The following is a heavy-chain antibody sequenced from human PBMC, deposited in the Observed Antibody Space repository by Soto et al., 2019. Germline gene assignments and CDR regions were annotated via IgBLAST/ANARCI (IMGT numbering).Heavy chain of an antibody. CDR3: SRTQGEIYCSGDDCYSFESVRTFDI. Sequence: QVQLQQWGAGLLKPSETLTLTCGVYGGSFSGYYWCWIRQPPGKGLEWIGEINHIGSTNNNPSLKSRLTTSGDTSKNQLSRKLNAVTAADTDVYYCSRTQGEIYCSGDDCYSFESVRTFDIWGPGKLVTVSS. V-gene: IGHV4-34*01. J-gene: IGHJ3*02. CDR1: GGSFSGYY. D-gene: IGHD2-15*01. CDR2: INHIGST.